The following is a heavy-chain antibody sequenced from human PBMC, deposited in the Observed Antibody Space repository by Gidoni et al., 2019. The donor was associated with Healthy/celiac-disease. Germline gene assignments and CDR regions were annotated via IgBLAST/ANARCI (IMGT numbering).Heavy chain of an antibody. Sequence: QVQLVQSGAEVKKPGSSVKVSCKASGGTFSSYAIRWVRQAPGQGLEWMGGIIPIFGTANYAQKFQGRVTITADESTSTAYMELSSLRSEDTAVYYCARSIVVVITVGLGAFDIWGQGTMVTVSS. V-gene: IGHV1-69*01. CDR1: GGTFSSYA. CDR3: ARSIVVVITVGLGAFDI. D-gene: IGHD3-22*01. J-gene: IGHJ3*02. CDR2: IIPIFGTA.